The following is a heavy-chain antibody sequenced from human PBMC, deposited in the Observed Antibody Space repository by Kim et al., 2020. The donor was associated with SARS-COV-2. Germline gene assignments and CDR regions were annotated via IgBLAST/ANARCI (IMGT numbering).Heavy chain of an antibody. CDR2: IWYDGSNK. D-gene: IGHD1-1*01. J-gene: IGHJ3*02. CDR3: ARDSRWREDNWNDDAFDI. CDR1: GFTFSSYG. V-gene: IGHV3-33*01. Sequence: GGSLRLSCAASGFTFSSYGMHWVRQAPGKGLEWVAVIWYDGSNKYYADSVKGRFTISRDNSKNTLYLQMNSLRAEDTAVYYCARDSRWREDNWNDDAFDIWGQGTMVTVSS.